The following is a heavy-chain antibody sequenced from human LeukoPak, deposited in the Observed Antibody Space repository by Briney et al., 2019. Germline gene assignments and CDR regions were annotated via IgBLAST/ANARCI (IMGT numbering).Heavy chain of an antibody. J-gene: IGHJ5*02. V-gene: IGHV1-2*02. CDR2: INPNSGGT. D-gene: IGHD6-13*01. Sequence: ASVEVSCKASGYTFIAYYMHWVRQAPGQGLEWMGWINPNSGGTNYAQKFQGRVTMTRDTSISTAYMDLSRLRSDDTAVYYCARGMPADTWFDPWGQGTLVTVSS. CDR1: GYTFIAYY. CDR3: ARGMPADTWFDP.